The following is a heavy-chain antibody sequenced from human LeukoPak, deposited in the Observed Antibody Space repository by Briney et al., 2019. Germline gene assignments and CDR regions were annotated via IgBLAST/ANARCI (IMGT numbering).Heavy chain of an antibody. CDR3: ARGAGYSFLIDY. CDR2: IGSSSTYI. Sequence: GGSLRLSCAASGFTFSSYSMNWVRRAPGKGLEWVSSIGSSSTYIYYADSVKGRFTISRDNAKNSLYLQMSSLRAEDTAVYYCARGAGYSFLIDYWGQGTLVTVSS. D-gene: IGHD5-18*01. J-gene: IGHJ4*02. CDR1: GFTFSSYS. V-gene: IGHV3-21*01.